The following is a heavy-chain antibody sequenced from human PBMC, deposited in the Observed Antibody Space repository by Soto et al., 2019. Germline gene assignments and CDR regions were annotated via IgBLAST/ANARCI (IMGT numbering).Heavy chain of an antibody. D-gene: IGHD2-15*01. J-gene: IGHJ6*02. CDR3: ARDRGYDAHDYYYNAMDV. CDR1: GFTFRTYT. Sequence: ESGGGLVKPGGSLRLSCISSGFTFRTYTMNWVRQAPGKGLEWVSSIRGFSPYTFYAESVKGRFTISRDNAKNSLYLQMNSLRAEDTAVYYCARDRGYDAHDYYYNAMDVWGQGTTVTVSS. CDR2: IRGFSPYT. V-gene: IGHV3-21*01.